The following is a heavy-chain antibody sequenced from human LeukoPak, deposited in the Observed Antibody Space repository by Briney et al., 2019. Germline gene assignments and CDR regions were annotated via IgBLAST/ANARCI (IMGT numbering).Heavy chain of an antibody. Sequence: GASVKVSCKASGYTFTSYGISWVRQAPGQGLEWMGWISAYNGNTNYAQKLQGRVAMTTDTSTSTAYMELRSLRSDDTAVYYCARAVPCSSTSCYTEHYYYYYMDVWGKGTTVTVSS. CDR1: GYTFTSYG. CDR3: ARAVPCSSTSCYTEHYYYYYMDV. CDR2: ISAYNGNT. D-gene: IGHD2-2*02. J-gene: IGHJ6*03. V-gene: IGHV1-18*01.